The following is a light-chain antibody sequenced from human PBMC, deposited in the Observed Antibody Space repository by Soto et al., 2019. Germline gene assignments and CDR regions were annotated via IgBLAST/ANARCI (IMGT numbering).Light chain of an antibody. CDR1: QGIRND. Sequence: AIEMTQSPSSLSASVGDRVTITCRASQGIRNDLGWYQQKPGKAPKLLIYAASSLPSGVPSRFRGSGSGTDFTLTISSLQPEDFATYYCLQDYNSSWTFGQGTKVDIK. J-gene: IGKJ1*01. CDR2: AAS. V-gene: IGKV1-6*01. CDR3: LQDYNSSWT.